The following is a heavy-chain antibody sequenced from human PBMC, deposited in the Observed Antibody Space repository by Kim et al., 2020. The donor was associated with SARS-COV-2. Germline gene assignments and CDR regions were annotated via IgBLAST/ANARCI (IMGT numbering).Heavy chain of an antibody. D-gene: IGHD2-2*01. V-gene: IGHV3-30*02. CDR3: AKDGRYCSSTSCLATSYYYYGLDV. J-gene: IGHJ6*02. Sequence: SVKGRFTISRDNSKNTLYLQMSSLRAEDTAVYYCAKDGRYCSSTSCLATSYYYYGLDVWGQGTTVTVSS.